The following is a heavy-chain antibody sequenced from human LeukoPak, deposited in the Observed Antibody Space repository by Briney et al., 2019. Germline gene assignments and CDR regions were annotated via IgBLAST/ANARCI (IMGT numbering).Heavy chain of an antibody. Sequence: TDTLSLTCTASGCSISSYYWSWIRQPPGRGLEYIGFNHYSGSTNYNSSLKSRVTISVDTSKNQFSLKLSSVTAADTAVYYCARSYSSGGNVALFQHWGQGTLVTVSS. J-gene: IGHJ1*01. CDR2: NHYSGST. D-gene: IGHD6-19*01. CDR1: GCSISSYY. CDR3: ARSYSSGGNVALFQH. V-gene: IGHV4-59*08.